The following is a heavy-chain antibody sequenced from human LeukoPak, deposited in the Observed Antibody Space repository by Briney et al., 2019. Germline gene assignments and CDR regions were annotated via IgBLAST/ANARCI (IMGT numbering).Heavy chain of an antibody. CDR3: AREVAAADFDC. Sequence: HSGRSLRLSCAASGFTFSSYGMHWVRQAPGKGLEWVAVIWYDGSNKYYADSVKGRFTISRDNSKNTLYLQMNSLRAEDTAVYYCAREVAAADFDCWGQGTLVTVSS. D-gene: IGHD6-13*01. V-gene: IGHV3-33*01. CDR2: IWYDGSNK. J-gene: IGHJ4*02. CDR1: GFTFSSYG.